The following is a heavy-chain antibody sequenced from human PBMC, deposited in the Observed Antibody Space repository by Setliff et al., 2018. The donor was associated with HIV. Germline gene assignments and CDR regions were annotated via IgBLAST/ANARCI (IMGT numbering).Heavy chain of an antibody. CDR2: INPSGST. J-gene: IGHJ4*02. CDR1: GGPFSGFY. Sequence: PSETLSLTCAVYGGPFSGFYYSWIRQAPGKGLEWIGEINPSGSTNYNPSLKSRVTISVDTSKYQVSLNLNSVTAADTAVYYCASTGYSSGWSFDYWGQGTLVTVSS. D-gene: IGHD6-19*01. CDR3: ASTGYSSGWSFDY. V-gene: IGHV4-34*01.